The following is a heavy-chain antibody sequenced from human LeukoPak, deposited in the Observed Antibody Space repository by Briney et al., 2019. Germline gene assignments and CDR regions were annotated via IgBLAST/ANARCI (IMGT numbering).Heavy chain of an antibody. V-gene: IGHV4-59*01. CDR3: ARGSSWYYFDY. D-gene: IGHD6-13*01. CDR2: IYYSGST. J-gene: IGHJ4*02. Sequence: SETLSLTCTVSGGSISTYYWSWIRQPPGKGLEWIGYIYYSGSTNYNPSLKSRVTISVDTSKNQFSLKLSSVTAADTAVYYCARGSSWYYFDYWGQGTLVTVSS. CDR1: GGSISTYY.